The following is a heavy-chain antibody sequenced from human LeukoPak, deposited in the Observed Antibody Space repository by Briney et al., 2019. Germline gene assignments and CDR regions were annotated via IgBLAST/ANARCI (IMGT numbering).Heavy chain of an antibody. D-gene: IGHD2-2*01. Sequence: ASVKVSCKASGYTFTAHYIHWVRQAPGQGLEWMGWINPNSGGTNYAQKFQGRVTLTRDTSITTAYMELSRLRSDDTAVYYCAKARGLYCSSTSCYECDVWGKGTTVTVSS. J-gene: IGHJ6*04. CDR2: INPNSGGT. CDR1: GYTFTAHY. V-gene: IGHV1-2*02. CDR3: AKARGLYCSSTSCYECDV.